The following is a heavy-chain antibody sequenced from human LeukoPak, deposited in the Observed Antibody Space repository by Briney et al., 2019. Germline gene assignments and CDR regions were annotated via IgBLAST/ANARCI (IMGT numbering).Heavy chain of an antibody. Sequence: ASVKVSCKASGYTFTNFGISWVRQAPGQGLEWMGWITPYSGGTNYAQKFQGRVTMTRDTSISTAYMELSRLRSDDTAVYYCAREYYYYYYMDVWGKGTTVTVSS. CDR1: GYTFTNFG. J-gene: IGHJ6*03. CDR3: AREYYYYYYMDV. CDR2: ITPYSGGT. V-gene: IGHV1-2*02.